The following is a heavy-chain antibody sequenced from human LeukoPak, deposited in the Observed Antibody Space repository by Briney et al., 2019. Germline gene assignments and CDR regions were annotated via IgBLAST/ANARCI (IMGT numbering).Heavy chain of an antibody. CDR2: IYPGDSDT. CDR1: GYSFTNYW. V-gene: IGHV5-51*01. D-gene: IGHD3-22*01. J-gene: IGHJ4*02. CDR3: ARHRGPWDYYDSSGYYFVDY. Sequence: GESLKISCKGSGYSFTNYWIGWVRQMPGKGLEWMGIIYPGDSDTRYSPSFQGQVTISADKSISTAYLQWSSLKASDTAMYYCARHRGPWDYYDSSGYYFVDYWGQGTLVTVSS.